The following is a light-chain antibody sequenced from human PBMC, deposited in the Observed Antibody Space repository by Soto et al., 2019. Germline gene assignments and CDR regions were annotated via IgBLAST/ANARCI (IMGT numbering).Light chain of an antibody. CDR2: EDT. CDR3: SSVAGSGTLVV. J-gene: IGLJ2*01. V-gene: IGLV2-23*01. Sequence: QSALTQPASVSGSPGQSITISCTGTKTDIGNYNLVSWYQRHPDKAPKLIIYEDTKRPSGISNRFSASKSGTTASLTISGLQDEDEADYHCSSVAGSGTLVVFGGGTKLTVL. CDR1: KTDIGNYNL.